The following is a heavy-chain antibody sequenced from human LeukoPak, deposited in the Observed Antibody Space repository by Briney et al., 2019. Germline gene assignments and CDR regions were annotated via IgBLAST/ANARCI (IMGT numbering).Heavy chain of an antibody. CDR3: ARGSYYYGSGSYFVDY. D-gene: IGHD3-10*01. Sequence: PSETLSLTCTVSGGSISSGDYYWSWIRQPPGKGLEWIGCIFYIGSIYYNPSLKSRVTISVDTSKNQFSLKLSSVTAADTAVYYCARGSYYYGSGSYFVDYWGQGTLVTVSS. CDR1: GGSISSGDYY. V-gene: IGHV4-30-4*08. J-gene: IGHJ4*02. CDR2: IFYIGSI.